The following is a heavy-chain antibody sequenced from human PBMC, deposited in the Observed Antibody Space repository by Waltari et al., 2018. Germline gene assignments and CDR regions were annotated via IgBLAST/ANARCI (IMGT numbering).Heavy chain of an antibody. CDR3: ARERGYGILRPPFDF. V-gene: IGHV1-46*04. Sequence: QVQLVQSGAEMKKSGASVKLSCLASGYTLTSNYIHWVRQAPGQGREWMGMVTPRGDSTTYAQSLRGRITLTSDSSTGTFFLELTNLRSEDTAVYYCARERGYGILRPPFDFWGQGTLVTVSS. CDR1: GYTLTSNY. CDR2: VTPRGDST. J-gene: IGHJ4*02. D-gene: IGHD5-12*01.